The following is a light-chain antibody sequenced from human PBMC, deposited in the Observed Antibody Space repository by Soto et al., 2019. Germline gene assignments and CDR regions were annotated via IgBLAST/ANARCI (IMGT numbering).Light chain of an antibody. J-gene: IGKJ1*01. Sequence: IVLTQSPATLSLSPGERVTLSCSASESVDINLAWYQQKPGQAPRLLIYGESTRATDMPGTFSGRGSGTEFTITISTPQSEDFAVYYCHQYKTWPRTFGQGTKVDIK. CDR1: ESVDIN. CDR3: HQYKTWPRT. CDR2: GES. V-gene: IGKV3-15*01.